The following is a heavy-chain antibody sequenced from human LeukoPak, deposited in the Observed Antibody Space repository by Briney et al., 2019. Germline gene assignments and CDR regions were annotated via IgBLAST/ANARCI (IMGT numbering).Heavy chain of an antibody. CDR3: ARDEQYGRRPGAY. CDR2: INPSGST. Sequence: ASVKVSCKASGYTFSSYYMHWVRQAPGQGLEWMGIINPSGSTSNAQKFQGRVTMARDMPTTTVYMELSSLRCEDTAVYYCARDEQYGRRPGAYWGQGPLVTVST. J-gene: IGHJ4*02. V-gene: IGHV1-46*01. CDR1: GYTFSSYY. D-gene: IGHD1/OR15-1a*01.